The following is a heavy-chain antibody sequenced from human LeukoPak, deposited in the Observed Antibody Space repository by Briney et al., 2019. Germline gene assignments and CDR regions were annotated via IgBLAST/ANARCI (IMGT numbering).Heavy chain of an antibody. CDR1: GFTFADSP. Sequence: PGGSLRLSCTTSGFTFADSPMSWFRQAPGKGLEWVASINQDGSEKHYVDSVKGRFTTSRDNAKNSLYLQMNSLRDEDTAIYYCARSNWNFDYWGQGTLVTVSS. CDR3: ARSNWNFDY. J-gene: IGHJ4*02. CDR2: INQDGSEK. V-gene: IGHV3-7*01. D-gene: IGHD1-20*01.